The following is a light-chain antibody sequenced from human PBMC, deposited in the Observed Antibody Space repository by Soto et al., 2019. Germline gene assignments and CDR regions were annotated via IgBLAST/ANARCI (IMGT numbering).Light chain of an antibody. V-gene: IGKV3-11*01. J-gene: IGKJ4*01. CDR1: QSVNNY. CDR2: DAS. Sequence: EVVLTQSPATLSLSPGERATLSCRASQSVNNYLGWYQHNPGQAPRLLIYDASNSATGIPARFSGSGSGTDFTLTISSLEPEDFAFYYCQQRNNGLTFGGGTKVEIK. CDR3: QQRNNGLT.